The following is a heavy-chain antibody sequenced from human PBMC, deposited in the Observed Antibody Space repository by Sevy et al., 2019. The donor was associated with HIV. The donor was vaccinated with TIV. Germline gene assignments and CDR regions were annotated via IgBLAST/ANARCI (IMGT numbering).Heavy chain of an antibody. CDR1: GFAFSSHA. J-gene: IGHJ4*01. D-gene: IGHD6-13*01. Sequence: GGSLRLSCAASGFAFSSHAMHWVRQAPGKGLEWVAVISYEGTETFYAASVEGRFTISRDNSKNMLSLQINGLRPEDTAGYYCARDGGYSIKWYPLYWGHGTLVTVSS. CDR3: ARDGGYSIKWYPLY. V-gene: IGHV3-30-3*01. CDR2: ISYEGTET.